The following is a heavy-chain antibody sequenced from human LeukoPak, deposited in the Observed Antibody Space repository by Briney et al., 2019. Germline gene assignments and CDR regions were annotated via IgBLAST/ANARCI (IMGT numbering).Heavy chain of an antibody. J-gene: IGHJ4*02. CDR2: ISGSGGST. Sequence: AGGSLRLSCAASGFTFSSYAMSWVRQAPGKGLEWVAAISGSGGSTYYADSVKGRFTISRDNSKNTLYLQMNSLRAEDTAVYYCAKDRMEVAAAPFDYWGQGTLVTVSS. V-gene: IGHV3-23*01. CDR1: GFTFSSYA. CDR3: AKDRMEVAAAPFDY. D-gene: IGHD6-13*01.